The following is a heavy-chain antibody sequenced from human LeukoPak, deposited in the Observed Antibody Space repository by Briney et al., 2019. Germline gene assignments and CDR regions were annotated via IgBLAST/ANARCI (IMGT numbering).Heavy chain of an antibody. V-gene: IGHV3-21*01. CDR3: ARVGGSGSYAFDI. CDR1: GFTFSSYS. J-gene: IGHJ3*02. CDR2: ISSSSSYI. Sequence: PGGSLRLSCAASGFTFSSYSVNWVRQAPGKGLEWVSSISSSSSYIYYADSVKGRFTISRDNAKNSLYLQMNSLRAEDTAVYYCARVGGSGSYAFDIWGQGTMVTVSS. D-gene: IGHD3-10*01.